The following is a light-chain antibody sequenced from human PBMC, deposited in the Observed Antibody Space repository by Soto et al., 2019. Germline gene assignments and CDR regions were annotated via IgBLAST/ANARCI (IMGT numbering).Light chain of an antibody. V-gene: IGKV1-33*01. CDR1: QDISNY. CDR3: QQSDSRPIT. J-gene: IGKJ5*01. Sequence: DIQMTQSPSSLSASVGDRVTITCRASQDISNYLNWYQQRPGKAPKLLIYDASNLERGVPSRFSGTRSGTHFTFAITSLQPEYVATYYCQQSDSRPITFGQGKRLEI. CDR2: DAS.